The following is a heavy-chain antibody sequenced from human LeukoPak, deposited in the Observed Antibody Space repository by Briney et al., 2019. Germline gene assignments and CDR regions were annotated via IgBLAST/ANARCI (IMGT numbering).Heavy chain of an antibody. CDR1: GYSIISSYY. CDR2: IYHSGST. V-gene: IGHV4-38-2*02. J-gene: IGHJ4*02. Sequence: SETLSLTCTVSGYSIISSYYWGWIRQPPGKGLEWIGNIYHSGSTYYNPSLKSRVTISVDTSKNQFSLKLSSVTAAETAVYYCARLGYCSSTSCYGVVEYWGQGTLVTVSS. CDR3: ARLGYCSSTSCYGVVEY. D-gene: IGHD2-2*01.